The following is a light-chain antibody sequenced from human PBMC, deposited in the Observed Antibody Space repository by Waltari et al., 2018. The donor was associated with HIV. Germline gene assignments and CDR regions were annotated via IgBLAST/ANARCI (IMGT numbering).Light chain of an antibody. J-gene: IGLJ3*02. CDR2: AKS. Sequence: QSLLTQPPSVSATPGQRITISCPGNKSNIGAGHDVHWYRQLPGTAPRLLIFAKSNRPSGDPDRISGSKSTASASLAITGLQAEDEGYYYCQSSDIRLHGLWVFGGGTKVTVL. V-gene: IGLV1-40*01. CDR1: KSNIGAGHD. CDR3: QSSDIRLHGLWV.